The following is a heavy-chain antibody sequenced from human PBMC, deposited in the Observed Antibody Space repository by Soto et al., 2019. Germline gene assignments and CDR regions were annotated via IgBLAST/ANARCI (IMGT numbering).Heavy chain of an antibody. J-gene: IGHJ4*02. CDR2: INSDGSTS. V-gene: IGHV3-74*01. CDR1: GFTFISYW. CDR3: ARGGEYYDSNDYPNLLPVG. Sequence: GSLRLSCAASGFTFISYWMHWVRQVPGKGLVWVSRINSDGSTSTYADSVKGRFTISRDNAKNTLYLQMNSLRAEDTAVYYCARGGEYYDSNDYPNLLPVGWGQGTLVTV. D-gene: IGHD3-22*01.